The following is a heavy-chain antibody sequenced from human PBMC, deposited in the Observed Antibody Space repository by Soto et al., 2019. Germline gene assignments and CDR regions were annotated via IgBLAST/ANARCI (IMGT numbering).Heavy chain of an antibody. CDR3: ASPARNYDFWSGYSFDI. J-gene: IGHJ3*02. Sequence: GASVKVSCKASGYTFTSYAMHWVRQAPGQRLEWMGWMNPNSGNTGYAQKFQGRVTMTRNTSISTAYMELSSLRSEDTAVYYCASPARNYDFWSGYSFDIWGQGTMVTVSS. CDR1: GYTFTSYA. CDR2: MNPNSGNT. V-gene: IGHV1-8*02. D-gene: IGHD3-3*01.